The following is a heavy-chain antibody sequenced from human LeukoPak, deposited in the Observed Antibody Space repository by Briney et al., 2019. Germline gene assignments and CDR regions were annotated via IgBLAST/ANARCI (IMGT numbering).Heavy chain of an antibody. J-gene: IGHJ3*02. CDR3: ASLGAVAGLHAFDI. CDR1: GYTFTSYG. D-gene: IGHD6-19*01. Sequence: ASVTVSCKASGYTFTSYGIYWVRQAPGQGLEWMGWISAYNGNTNYAQKLQGRITMTTDTSTSTAYMELRSLRSDDTAVYYCASLGAVAGLHAFDIWGQGTMVTVSS. CDR2: ISAYNGNT. V-gene: IGHV1-18*01.